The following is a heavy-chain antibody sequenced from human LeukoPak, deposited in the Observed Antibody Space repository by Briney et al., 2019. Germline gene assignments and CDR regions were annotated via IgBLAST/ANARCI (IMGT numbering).Heavy chain of an antibody. J-gene: IGHJ3*02. V-gene: IGHV1-18*04. Sequence: ASVKVSCKASGYTFTSYYMHWVRQAPGQGLEWMGWISTHNGNANYAQKLQGRVTMTADTSTTTAYMELRSLRAEDTAVYYCAKSRTSWDDAFDIWGQGTMVTVSS. CDR1: GYTFTSYY. CDR3: AKSRTSWDDAFDI. D-gene: IGHD1-26*01. CDR2: ISTHNGNA.